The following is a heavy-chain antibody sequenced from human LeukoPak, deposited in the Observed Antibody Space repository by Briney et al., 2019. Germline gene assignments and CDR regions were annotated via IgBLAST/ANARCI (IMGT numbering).Heavy chain of an antibody. Sequence: GGSLRLSCAASGFTFSSYAMSWLRQPPGKGLEWVSTINANSGTTTYAASVRGRFTISRDNSKNTLYLQLNTLRADDTATYYCAKPISGGLAVTADWFHPWGQGTLVVVSS. D-gene: IGHD6-19*01. J-gene: IGHJ5*01. CDR2: INANSGTT. CDR3: AKPISGGLAVTADWFHP. V-gene: IGHV3-23*01. CDR1: GFTFSSYA.